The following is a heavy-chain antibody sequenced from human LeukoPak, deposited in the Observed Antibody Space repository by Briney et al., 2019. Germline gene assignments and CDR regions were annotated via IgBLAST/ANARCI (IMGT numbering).Heavy chain of an antibody. CDR1: GFTFSSYA. J-gene: IGHJ4*02. Sequence: PGGSLRLSCAASGFTFSSYAMSWVRQAPGKGLEWVSAISGSGGSTYYADPGKGRFTIPRDNSKNTLYLQMNSLRTEDTAVYYCVRDRGDGYNQIDYWGQGTLVTVPS. CDR3: VRDRGDGYNQIDY. V-gene: IGHV3-23*01. CDR2: ISGSGGST. D-gene: IGHD5-24*01.